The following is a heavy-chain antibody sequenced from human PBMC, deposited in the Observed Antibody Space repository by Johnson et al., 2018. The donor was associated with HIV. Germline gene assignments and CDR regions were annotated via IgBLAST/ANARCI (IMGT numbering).Heavy chain of an antibody. D-gene: IGHD6-6*01. CDR3: ARAGGSSLAFDI. V-gene: IGHV3-30*02. CDR1: GFTFTTYG. J-gene: IGHJ3*02. Sequence: QVQLVESGGTVVQPGRSLRLSCAASGFTFTTYGMHWVRQAPGKGLEWVAFIRYDGSNKYYVASVKGRFTISRDNSKNTLYLQMGSLRAEDMAVYYCARAGGSSLAFDIWGQGTMVTVSS. CDR2: IRYDGSNK.